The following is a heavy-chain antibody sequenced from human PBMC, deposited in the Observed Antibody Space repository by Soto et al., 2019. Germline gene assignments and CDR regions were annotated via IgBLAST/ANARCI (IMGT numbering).Heavy chain of an antibody. CDR3: ARDQLEGNWFDP. V-gene: IGHV4-30-2*01. J-gene: IGHJ5*02. CDR1: GGSISSGGYS. CDR2: IYHSGST. Sequence: QLQLQESGSGLVRPSQTLSLTCAVSGGSISSGGYSWNWIRQPPGKGLEWIGYIYHSGSTHYNPSLKSRVTISVDKSTNQFSLKLSSVTAADTAVYYCARDQLEGNWFDPWGQGTLVTVSS. D-gene: IGHD1-1*01.